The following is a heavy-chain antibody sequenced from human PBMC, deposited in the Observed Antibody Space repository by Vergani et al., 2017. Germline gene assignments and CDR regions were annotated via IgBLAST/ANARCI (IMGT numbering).Heavy chain of an antibody. CDR3: AKWQWLVPYMDV. V-gene: IGHV3-23*01. Sequence: EVRLLESGGGLVQPGGSLRLSCAASGFTFNIYAMSWVRQAPGKGLEWVSTITYNGGRTYYADSVTGRFTISRDNSKNTLYLQMNSLRAEDTAVYYCAKWQWLVPYMDVWGKGTPVTVSS. CDR2: ITYNGGRT. J-gene: IGHJ6*03. CDR1: GFTFNIYA. D-gene: IGHD6-19*01.